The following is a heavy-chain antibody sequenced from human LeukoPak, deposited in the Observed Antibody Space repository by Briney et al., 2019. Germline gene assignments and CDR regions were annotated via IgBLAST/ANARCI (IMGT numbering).Heavy chain of an antibody. CDR1: GFTFSSYG. CDR3: AKSPVGWWERTPEYYFDY. D-gene: IGHD2-15*01. J-gene: IGHJ4*02. V-gene: IGHV3-30*02. Sequence: GGSLRLSCAASGFTFSSYGMHWVRQPPGKGLEWVAFIRYDGSNKYYADSVKGRFTISRDNSKNTLYLQMNSLRAEDTAVYYCAKSPVGWWERTPEYYFDYWGQGTLVTVSS. CDR2: IRYDGSNK.